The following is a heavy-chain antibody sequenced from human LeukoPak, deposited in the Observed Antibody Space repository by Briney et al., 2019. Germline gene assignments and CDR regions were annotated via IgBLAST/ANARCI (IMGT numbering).Heavy chain of an antibody. CDR1: GFTFSSYA. J-gene: IGHJ5*02. D-gene: IGHD2-2*01. Sequence: GGSLRLSCAASGFTFSSYAMSWVRQAPGKGLEWVSAIRGSGGSTYYADSVKGRFTIHRDNSKNTLYLKMNSLRAEDTAVYYCAKDEVVPAAPNWFDPWGQGTLVTVSS. CDR3: AKDEVVPAAPNWFDP. CDR2: IRGSGGST. V-gene: IGHV3-23*01.